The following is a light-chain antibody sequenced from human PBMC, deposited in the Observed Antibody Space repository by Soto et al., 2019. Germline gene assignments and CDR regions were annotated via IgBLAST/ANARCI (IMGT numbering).Light chain of an antibody. Sequence: EFVLTQSPGTLSLSPGERATLSCRASQTVRNNYLAWYQQKPGQAPKLLIYDASSRATGIPDRFSGGGSGTDFILTISRLEPEDFATYYCQQSYSRPHAFGQGTKVDIK. J-gene: IGKJ1*01. V-gene: IGKV3D-20*02. CDR2: DAS. CDR1: QTVRNNY. CDR3: QQSYSRPHA.